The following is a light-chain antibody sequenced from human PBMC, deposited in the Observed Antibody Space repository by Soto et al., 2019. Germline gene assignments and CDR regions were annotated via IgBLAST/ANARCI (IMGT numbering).Light chain of an antibody. J-gene: IGKJ2*01. Sequence: EIAMTQSPATLSVSPGERATLSCRASQSISTELAWYQQIPGQPPRLLIYSASTRATGVPARFTGSGSGSGFTLTISGLQSEDFAIYYWQQGHNWPLTVGQGTRLE. CDR3: QQGHNWPLT. CDR2: SAS. CDR1: QSISTE. V-gene: IGKV3-15*01.